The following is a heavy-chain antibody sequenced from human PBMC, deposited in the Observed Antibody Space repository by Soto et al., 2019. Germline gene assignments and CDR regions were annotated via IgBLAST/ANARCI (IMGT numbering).Heavy chain of an antibody. J-gene: IGHJ5*02. CDR3: AKNQGVELVPLATVDWFDP. CDR2: ISGSGFKK. CDR1: GFIFENFG. V-gene: IGHV3-23*01. Sequence: LRLSCAASGFIFENFGMSWVRQAPGKGLEWISSISGSGFKKYYADSVKGRFTVSGDNSKSTVYLELNNLSAEDTAVYHCAKNQGVELVPLATVDWFDPWGQGSVVTVSS. D-gene: IGHD1-26*01.